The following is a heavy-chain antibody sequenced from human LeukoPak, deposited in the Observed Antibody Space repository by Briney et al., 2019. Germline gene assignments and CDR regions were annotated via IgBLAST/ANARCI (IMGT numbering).Heavy chain of an antibody. J-gene: IGHJ4*02. CDR3: ARVPGGVFDY. V-gene: IGHV4-34*01. D-gene: IGHD3-10*01. Sequence: SETLSLTCAVSGGSFNSYFWSWIRRVPGKGLEWIAELSESGGTHYNPSLKSRVTISVDTSKNQFSLNLSSVTAADTAVYYCARVPGGVFDYWGQGALVTVSS. CDR2: LSESGGT. CDR1: GGSFNSYF.